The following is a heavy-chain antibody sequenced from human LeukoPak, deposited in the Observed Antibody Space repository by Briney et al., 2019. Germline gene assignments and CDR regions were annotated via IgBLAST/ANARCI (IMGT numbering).Heavy chain of an antibody. D-gene: IGHD3-22*01. V-gene: IGHV4-39*01. CDR3: ARHYDSSGYFGTLFDY. CDR1: GGSVSSSYY. CDR2: IHYSGTT. J-gene: IGHJ4*01. Sequence: PSETLSLTCTVSGGSVSSSYYWGWIRQPPGKGLEGIGTIHYSGTTYFNPSVKSRVTIPVDTSKSQFSLKLSSVTAADKAVYHCARHYDSSGYFGTLFDYWGHGTLVTVSS.